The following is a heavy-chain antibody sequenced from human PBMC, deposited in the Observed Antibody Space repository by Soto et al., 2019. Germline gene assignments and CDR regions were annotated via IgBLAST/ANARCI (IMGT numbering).Heavy chain of an antibody. D-gene: IGHD3-9*01. CDR3: AKEYSDFLTAYYGPLNIYYYYSGMDV. J-gene: IGHJ6*02. CDR1: GYTFTSYD. Sequence: ASVKVSCKASGYTFTSYDINWVRQATGQGLEWMGWMNPNSGNTGYAQKFQGRVTMTRNTSISTAYMELSSLRSEDTAVYYCAKEYSDFLTAYYGPLNIYYYYSGMDVWGQGTTVTVSS. V-gene: IGHV1-8*01. CDR2: MNPNSGNT.